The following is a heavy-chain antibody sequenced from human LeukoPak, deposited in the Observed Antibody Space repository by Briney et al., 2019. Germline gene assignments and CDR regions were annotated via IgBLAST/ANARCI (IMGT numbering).Heavy chain of an antibody. CDR1: GFTFSSYE. CDR3: ARDQYNYGYVSWFDP. D-gene: IGHD5-18*01. J-gene: IGHJ5*02. V-gene: IGHV3-48*03. CDR2: ISESGSAI. Sequence: PGGSLRLSCVVSGFTFSSYEMNWVRLAPGKGLEWVSYISESGSAIYYADSVKGRFTISRDNAKNSLYLQMNSLRAEDTAVYCARDQYNYGYVSWFDPWGQGTLVTVSS.